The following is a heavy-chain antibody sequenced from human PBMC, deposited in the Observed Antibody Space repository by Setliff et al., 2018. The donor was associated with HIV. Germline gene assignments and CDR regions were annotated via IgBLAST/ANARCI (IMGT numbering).Heavy chain of an antibody. CDR2: MNPKSGNT. D-gene: IGHD2-2*01. CDR3: ARPSYCSSTSCVQGAFDI. Sequence: GASVKVSCKTSGYTFTSHDIDWVRQAPGQGLEWMGWMNPKSGNTGYARKFQGRVTMTRDTSISTAYMELSRLRSDDTAVYYCARPSYCSSTSCVQGAFDIWGQGTMVTVS. V-gene: IGHV1-8*02. J-gene: IGHJ3*02. CDR1: GYTFTSHD.